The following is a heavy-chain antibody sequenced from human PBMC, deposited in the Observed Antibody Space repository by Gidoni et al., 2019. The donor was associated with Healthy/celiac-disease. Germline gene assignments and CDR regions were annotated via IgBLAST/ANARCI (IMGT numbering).Heavy chain of an antibody. CDR1: GFTFSSYA. D-gene: IGHD6-6*01. Sequence: EVQLLESGGGLVQPGGSLRLSCAASGFTFSSYAMGWVRQAPGKGLEWVSAISGSVGSPYYADSVKGRFTISRDNSKNTLYLQMNSLRAEDTDVYYCATGGVIAAIGTIDAFDIWGQGTMVTVSS. J-gene: IGHJ3*02. CDR3: ATGGVIAAIGTIDAFDI. CDR2: ISGSVGSP. V-gene: IGHV3-23*01.